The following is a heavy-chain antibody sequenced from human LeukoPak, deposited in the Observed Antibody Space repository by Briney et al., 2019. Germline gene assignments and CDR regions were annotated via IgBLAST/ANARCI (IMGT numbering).Heavy chain of an antibody. J-gene: IGHJ6*03. CDR3: ARECTGSWYYYYYYMDV. CDR2: INTNTGNP. Sequence: GASVKVSCKASGYTFTSYAMNWVRQAPGQGLEWMGWINTNTGNPTYAQGFTGRFVFSLDTSVSTAYLQISSLKAEDTAVYYCARECTGSWYYYYYYMDVWGKGTTVTVSS. D-gene: IGHD2-8*02. CDR1: GYTFTSYA. V-gene: IGHV7-4-1*02.